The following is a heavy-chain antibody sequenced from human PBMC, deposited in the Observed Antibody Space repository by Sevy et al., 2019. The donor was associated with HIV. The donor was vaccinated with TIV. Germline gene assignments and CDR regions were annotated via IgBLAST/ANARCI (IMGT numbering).Heavy chain of an antibody. J-gene: IGHJ4*02. CDR1: GYTFTGDY. D-gene: IGHD5-18*01. Sequence: ASVKVSCKASGYTFTGDYMHWVRQTPRQGLEWMGWINPKRGDTKSAQRFQGRVTMTRDTSISTAYMELSRLRSDDTAVYYCARAGTLYSGYTYGSIDFWGQGTLVTVSS. CDR3: ARAGTLYSGYTYGSIDF. V-gene: IGHV1-2*02. CDR2: INPKRGDT.